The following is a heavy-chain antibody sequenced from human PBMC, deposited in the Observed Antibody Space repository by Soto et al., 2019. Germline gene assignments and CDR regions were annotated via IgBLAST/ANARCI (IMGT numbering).Heavy chain of an antibody. D-gene: IGHD1-1*01. CDR2: MSHSGGT. V-gene: IGHV4-34*01. CDR3: ARVERGTATTVVDAFDI. J-gene: IGHJ3*02. Sequence: QVQLQQWGAGLLKPSETLSLTCAVYGGFVSSGNYYWSWIRQPPGKGLEWIGAMSHSGGTHFNPSLKSRVTISVDTSKNQFSLKMSSVTAADTALYYCARVERGTATTVVDAFDIWGPGTMVTVSS. CDR1: GGFVSSGNYY.